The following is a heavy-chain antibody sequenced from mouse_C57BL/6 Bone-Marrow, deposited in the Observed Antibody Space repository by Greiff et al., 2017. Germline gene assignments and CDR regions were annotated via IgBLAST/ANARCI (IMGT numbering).Heavy chain of an antibody. CDR2: IHPNSGST. J-gene: IGHJ4*01. V-gene: IGHV1-64*01. CDR3: ANGSRRRYAMDY. D-gene: IGHD1-1*01. CDR1: GYTFTSYW. Sequence: QVQLKQPGAELVKPGASVKLSCKASGYTFTSYWMHWVKQRPGQGLEWIGMIHPNSGSTNYNEKFKSKATLTVDKSSSTAYMQLSSLTSEDSAVYYCANGSRRRYAMDYWGQGTSVTVSS.